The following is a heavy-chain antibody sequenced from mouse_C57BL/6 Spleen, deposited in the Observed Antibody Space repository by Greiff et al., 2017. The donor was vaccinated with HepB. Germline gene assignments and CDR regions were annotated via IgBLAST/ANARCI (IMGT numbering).Heavy chain of an antibody. V-gene: IGHV1-42*01. CDR1: GYSFTGYY. CDR2: INPSTGGT. CDR3: ARGVVEDFDY. Sequence: VQLKESGPELVKPGASVKISCKASGYSFTGYYMNWVKQSPEKSLEWIGEINPSTGGTTYNQKFKAKATLTVDKSSSTAYMQLKSLTSEDSAVYYCARGVVEDFDYWGQGTTLTVSS. D-gene: IGHD1-1*01. J-gene: IGHJ2*01.